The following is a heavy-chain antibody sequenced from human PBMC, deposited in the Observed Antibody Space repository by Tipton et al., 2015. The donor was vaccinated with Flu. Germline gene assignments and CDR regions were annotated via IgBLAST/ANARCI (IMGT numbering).Heavy chain of an antibody. CDR1: GDSINNYY. Sequence: TLSLTCTVSGDSINNYYWSWIRQPPGKGLEWLGYIYYSGSTNYNPSLKSRVTISVDTSKNQFSLKLSSVTAADTAVYYCARLSSNWYHQLDNWGQGTLVTVSS. CDR3: ARLSSNWYHQLDN. V-gene: IGHV4-59*07. CDR2: IYYSGST. D-gene: IGHD6-13*01. J-gene: IGHJ4*02.